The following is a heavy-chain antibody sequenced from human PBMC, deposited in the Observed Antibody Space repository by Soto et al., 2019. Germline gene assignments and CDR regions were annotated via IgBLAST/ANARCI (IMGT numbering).Heavy chain of an antibody. V-gene: IGHV4-34*01. CDR3: ARRTVGASPNWFDP. D-gene: IGHD1-26*01. J-gene: IGHJ5*02. CDR2: INRSGST. CDR1: GGSFPGYY. Sequence: QVQLQQWGAGLLKPSETLSLTCAVYGGSFPGYYWSWVRQAPGKGLEWIGEINRSGSTIYKSSLKSRVTISVDTSKNQFSLKLSSVTAADTAVYYCARRTVGASPNWFDPWGQGTLVTVSS.